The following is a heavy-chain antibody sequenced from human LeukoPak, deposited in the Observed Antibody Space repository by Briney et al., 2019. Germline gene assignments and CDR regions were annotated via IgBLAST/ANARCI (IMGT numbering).Heavy chain of an antibody. D-gene: IGHD6-19*01. CDR2: IIPIFGTA. Sequence: ASVKVSCKASGGTFSSYAISWVRQAPGQGLEWMGRIIPIFGTANYAQKFQGRVTITTDESTSTAYMELSSLRPEDTAVYYCARISRIAVAGHGTWFDPWGQGTLVTVSS. V-gene: IGHV1-69*05. CDR3: ARISRIAVAGHGTWFDP. CDR1: GGTFSSYA. J-gene: IGHJ5*02.